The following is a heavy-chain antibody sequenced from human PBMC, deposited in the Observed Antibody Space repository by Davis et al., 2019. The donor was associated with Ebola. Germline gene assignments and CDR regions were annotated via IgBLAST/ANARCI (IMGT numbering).Heavy chain of an antibody. CDR3: ARGPTVAGVDY. V-gene: IGHV4-34*01. Sequence: MPSETLSLTCAVYGGSFSGYYWSWIRQPPGKGLEWIGEINHSGSTNYNPSLKSRVTISVDTSKNQFSLKLSSVTAADTAVYYCARGPTVAGVDYWGQGTLVTVSS. D-gene: IGHD6-19*01. CDR1: GGSFSGYY. CDR2: INHSGST. J-gene: IGHJ4*02.